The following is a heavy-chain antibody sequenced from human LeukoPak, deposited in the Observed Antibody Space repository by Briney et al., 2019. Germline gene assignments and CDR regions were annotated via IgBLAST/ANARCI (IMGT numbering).Heavy chain of an antibody. J-gene: IGHJ4*02. Sequence: SETLSLTCTVSGGSISSGGYYWSWIRQHPGKGLERIGYIDYSGSTYYNPSLKSRVTISVDTSKNQFSLKLSSVTAADTAVYYRARHRKGTTVTTYDYWGQGTLVTVSS. CDR2: IDYSGST. V-gene: IGHV4-31*03. D-gene: IGHD4-17*01. CDR1: GGSISSGGYY. CDR3: ARHRKGTTVTTYDY.